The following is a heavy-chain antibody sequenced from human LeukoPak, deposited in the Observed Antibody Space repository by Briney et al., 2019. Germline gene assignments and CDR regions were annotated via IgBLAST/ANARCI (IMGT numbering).Heavy chain of an antibody. V-gene: IGHV3-33*01. D-gene: IGHD6-13*01. CDR2: IWYDGSNK. J-gene: IGHJ4*02. Sequence: GGALRLSSAASGFTLSSYGVHWVRQAPGKGLEWVAVIWYDGSNKYYADSVKGRFAISRDNSKNTLYLQMNSLRAEDTAVYYCARGEQQLVLPFDYWGQGTLVTVSS. CDR1: GFTLSSYG. CDR3: ARGEQQLVLPFDY.